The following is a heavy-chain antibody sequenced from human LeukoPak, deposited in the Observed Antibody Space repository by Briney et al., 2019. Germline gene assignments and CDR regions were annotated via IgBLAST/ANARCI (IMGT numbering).Heavy chain of an antibody. CDR3: AQQLGYKGYFDY. CDR1: GFTFSGYA. V-gene: IGHV3-23*01. CDR2: ISGSGGST. D-gene: IGHD6-13*01. J-gene: IGHJ4*02. Sequence: GSLSLSCAASGFTFSGYAMSWVRQAPGKGLEWVSAISGSGGSTYYADSVKGRFTISRDNSKNTLYLQMNSLRAEDTAVYYCAQQLGYKGYFDYWGQGTLVTVSS.